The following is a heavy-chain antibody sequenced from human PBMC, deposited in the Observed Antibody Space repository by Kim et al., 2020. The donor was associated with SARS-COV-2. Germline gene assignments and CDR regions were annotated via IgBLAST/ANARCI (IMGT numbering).Heavy chain of an antibody. Sequence: SETLSLICTVSGGSINSDNYYWGWVRQPPGKGLEWIGSMYHTGSTYYNPSLKSRLTMSVDTSENQFSLKLSSVTAADTAVYYCGRLGKYHDSAGLFYQNTHFDHWGQGTLVAVSS. J-gene: IGHJ4*02. V-gene: IGHV4-39*01. CDR2: MYHTGST. CDR1: GGSINSDNYY. D-gene: IGHD3-10*01. CDR3: GRLGKYHDSAGLFYQNTHFDH.